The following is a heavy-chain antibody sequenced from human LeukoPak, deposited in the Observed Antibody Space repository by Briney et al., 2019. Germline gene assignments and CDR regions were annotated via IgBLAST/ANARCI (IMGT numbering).Heavy chain of an antibody. V-gene: IGHV4-59*08. CDR1: GGSISSYY. D-gene: IGHD3-22*01. CDR3: ARQSDYYDSSGYYYGMDA. Sequence: PSETLSLTCTVSGGSISSYYWSWIRQPPGKGLEWIGYIYYSGSTNYNPSLKSRVTISVDTSKNQFSLKLSSVTAADTAVYYCARQSDYYDSSGYYYGMDAWGQGTTVTVSS. J-gene: IGHJ6*02. CDR2: IYYSGST.